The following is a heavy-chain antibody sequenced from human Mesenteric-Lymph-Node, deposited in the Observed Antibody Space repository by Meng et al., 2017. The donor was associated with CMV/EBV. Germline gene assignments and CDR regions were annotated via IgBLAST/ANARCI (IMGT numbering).Heavy chain of an antibody. J-gene: IGHJ4*02. D-gene: IGHD4-17*01. Sequence: ASVKVSCKASGYTFTSYSITWVRQAPGQGLEYMGWISAYNGDTNYAQKVQGRVTMTTDTSTSTAYMDLRSLRADDKAVYYCARDYGDHIYYFDYWGQGTLVTVSS. V-gene: IGHV1-18*01. CDR2: ISAYNGDT. CDR3: ARDYGDHIYYFDY. CDR1: GYTFTSYS.